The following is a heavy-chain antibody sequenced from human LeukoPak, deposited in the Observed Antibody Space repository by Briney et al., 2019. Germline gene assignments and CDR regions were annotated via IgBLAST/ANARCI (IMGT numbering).Heavy chain of an antibody. CDR3: ARDLYSSGWTDAFDI. D-gene: IGHD6-19*01. CDR1: GGTLSSYG. J-gene: IGHJ3*02. Sequence: GASVKVSCKASGGTLSSYGISWVRQAPGQGLEWMGWINPNSGDTNYSQKFQGRVSMTRDTSINTAYMELSRLTSDDTAVYYCARDLYSSGWTDAFDIWGQGTMVTVSS. CDR2: INPNSGDT. V-gene: IGHV1-2*02.